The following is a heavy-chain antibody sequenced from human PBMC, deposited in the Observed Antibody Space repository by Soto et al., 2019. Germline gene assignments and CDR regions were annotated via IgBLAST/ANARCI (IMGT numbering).Heavy chain of an antibody. CDR3: AKDRGPYCSGGICYPPSWFDP. J-gene: IGHJ5*02. D-gene: IGHD2-15*01. CDR1: GFIFGNYA. CDR2: ITGIDGRT. V-gene: IGHV3-23*01. Sequence: EQLLESGGDFVQPGGSLRLSCVGSGFIFGNYAMSWVRQAPGKGLEWVSSITGIDGRTYYADSVKGRFTISRDNPKNTLYLQMNNLRAEDTAMFYCAKDRGPYCSGGICYPPSWFDPWGQGTLVTVSS.